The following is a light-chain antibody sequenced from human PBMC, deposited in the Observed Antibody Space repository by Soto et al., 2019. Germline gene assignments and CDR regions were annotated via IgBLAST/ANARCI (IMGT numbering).Light chain of an antibody. CDR2: DAS. V-gene: IGKV1-33*01. Sequence: DIQMTQSPSSLSASVGDRVTITCQASQDISNYLNWYQQKPGKAPKLLIYDASNLETGVPSRFSGSGSGPDFTFTISSLQPEDIATYYCQQYDNLPYTFGQGTKREIK. CDR3: QQYDNLPYT. J-gene: IGKJ2*01. CDR1: QDISNY.